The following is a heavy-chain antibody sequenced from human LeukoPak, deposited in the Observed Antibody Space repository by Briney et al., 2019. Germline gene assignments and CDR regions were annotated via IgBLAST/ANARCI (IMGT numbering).Heavy chain of an antibody. CDR3: AKDGAPGVPDY. D-gene: IGHD3-10*01. CDR1: GFTFDSYA. CDR2: ISWNSGSI. Sequence: GGSLRLSCAASGFTFDSYAMHWVRQAPGKGLEWVSAISWNSGSIGYADSVKGRFTISRDNAKNSLYLQMNSLRAEDTAVYYCAKDGAPGVPDYWGQGTLVTVSS. J-gene: IGHJ4*02. V-gene: IGHV3-9*01.